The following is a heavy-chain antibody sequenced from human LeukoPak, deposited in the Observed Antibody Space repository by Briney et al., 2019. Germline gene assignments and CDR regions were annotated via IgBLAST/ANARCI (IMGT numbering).Heavy chain of an antibody. V-gene: IGHV3-7*01. Sequence: GGSLRLSCAASGFTFSSYWMSWVRPAPGKGLEWVANIKQDGSEKYYVDSVKGRFTISRDNAKNSLYLQMNSLRAEDTAVYYCARDSRYGSGSYLAFDIWGQGTMVTVSS. CDR3: ARDSRYGSGSYLAFDI. J-gene: IGHJ3*02. D-gene: IGHD3-10*01. CDR2: IKQDGSEK. CDR1: GFTFSSYW.